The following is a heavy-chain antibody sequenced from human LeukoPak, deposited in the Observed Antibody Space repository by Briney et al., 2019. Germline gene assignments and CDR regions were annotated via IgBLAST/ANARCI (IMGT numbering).Heavy chain of an antibody. J-gene: IGHJ4*02. D-gene: IGHD2-2*01. CDR2: MNPNSGNT. CDR1: GYTFTSYD. V-gene: IGHV1-8*01. CDR3: ARDGYCSSTSCPTLGY. Sequence: ASVTVSFKASGYTFTSYDINWVRQATGQGLEWMGWMNPNSGNTGYAQKFQGRVTMTRNTSISTAYMELSRLRSDDTAVYYCARDGYCSSTSCPTLGYWGQGTLVTVSS.